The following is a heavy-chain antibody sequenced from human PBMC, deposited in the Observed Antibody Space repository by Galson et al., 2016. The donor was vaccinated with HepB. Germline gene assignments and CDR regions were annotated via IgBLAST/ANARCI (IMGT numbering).Heavy chain of an antibody. D-gene: IGHD6-13*01. CDR1: GYTFTSYG. CDR2: ISGYNGVT. V-gene: IGHV1-18*01. Sequence: SVKVSCKASGYTFTSYGISWVRQAPGQGLEWMGWISGYNGVTNYAQKFQGRVTMTTDTSTSIAYMGLRSLRPDDTAMYYCTGVGWDGSRWAGDYWGQGTLVTVSS. CDR3: TGVGWDGSRWAGDY. J-gene: IGHJ4*02.